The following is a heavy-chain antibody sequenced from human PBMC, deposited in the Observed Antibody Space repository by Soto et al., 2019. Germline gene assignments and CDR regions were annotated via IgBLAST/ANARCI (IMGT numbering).Heavy chain of an antibody. V-gene: IGHV5-10-1*01. CDR2: IDPSDSYT. CDR1: GYSFTSYW. Sequence: PGESLKISCKGSGYSFTSYWISWVRQMPGKGLEWMGRIDPSDSYTNYSPSFQGHVTISADKSISTAYLQWSSLKASDTAMYYCARPKGTTVTIDYYYGMDDWGQGTTVTVSS. D-gene: IGHD4-17*01. J-gene: IGHJ6*02. CDR3: ARPKGTTVTIDYYYGMDD.